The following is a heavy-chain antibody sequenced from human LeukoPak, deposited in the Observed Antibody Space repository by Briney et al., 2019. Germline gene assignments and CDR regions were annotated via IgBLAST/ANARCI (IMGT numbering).Heavy chain of an antibody. CDR2: ISAYNGNT. CDR1: GYTFTSYG. V-gene: IGHV1-18*01. J-gene: IGHJ6*02. CDR3: ARDEVVAAPNYFGMVV. D-gene: IGHD2-15*01. Sequence: ASVKVSCKASGYTFTSYGISWVRQAPGQGLEWMGWISAYNGNTNYAQKFQGRVTMTRNTSISTAYMELSSLRSEDTAVYYCARDEVVAAPNYFGMVVWGQGTTVSVSS.